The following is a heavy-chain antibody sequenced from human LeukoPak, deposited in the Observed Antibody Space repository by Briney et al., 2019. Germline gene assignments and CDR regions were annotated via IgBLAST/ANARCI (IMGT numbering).Heavy chain of an antibody. CDR1: GGTFSSYA. V-gene: IGHV1-69*04. CDR3: AIRITMLRGVEPNFDY. J-gene: IGHJ4*02. Sequence: ASVKVSCKASGGTFSSYAISWVRQAPGQGLEWMGRIIPIFDIANYAQKFQGRVTITADKSTSTAYMELSSLRSEDTAVYYCAIRITMLRGVEPNFDYWGQGTLVTVSS. D-gene: IGHD3-10*01. CDR2: IIPIFDIA.